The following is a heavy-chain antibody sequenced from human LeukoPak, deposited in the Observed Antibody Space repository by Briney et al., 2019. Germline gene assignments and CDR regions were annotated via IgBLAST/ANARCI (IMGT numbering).Heavy chain of an antibody. CDR2: IYPGDSDT. J-gene: IGHJ4*02. V-gene: IGHV5-51*01. Sequence: GESLKISCKGSGYSFTSYWIGWVRQMPGKGLGWMGIIYPGDSDTRYSPSFQGQVTISADKSISTAYLQWSSLKASDTAMYYCARQAVGDYDSSDFDYWGQGTLVTVSS. CDR3: ARQAVGDYDSSDFDY. D-gene: IGHD3-22*01. CDR1: GYSFTSYW.